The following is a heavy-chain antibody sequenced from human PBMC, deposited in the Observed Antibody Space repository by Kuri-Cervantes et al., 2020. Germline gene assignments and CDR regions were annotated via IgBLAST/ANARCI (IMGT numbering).Heavy chain of an antibody. CDR2: IYYSGST. D-gene: IGHD6-13*01. CDR1: GGSISSGGYY. J-gene: IGHJ5*02. Sequence: SETLSLTCTVSGGSISSGGYYWSWIRQPPGKGLEWIGYIYYSGSTNYNPSLKSRVTISVDTSKNQFSLKLSSVTAADTAVYYCARVGIAAAGTRWFDPWGQGTLVTVSS. V-gene: IGHV4-61*08. CDR3: ARVGIAAAGTRWFDP.